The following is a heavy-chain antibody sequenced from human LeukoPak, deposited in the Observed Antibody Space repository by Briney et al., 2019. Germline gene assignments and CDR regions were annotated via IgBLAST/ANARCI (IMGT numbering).Heavy chain of an antibody. Sequence: PVGTPRLSCAASGFTFSSYSMSCVPEAPGEGLERIWSIYFSGSTYYNPSLKSRVTISVDTSKNQFSLKLGSVTAADTAVYYCARPILGSRGPFDPWGRGTLVTVSS. CDR1: GFTFSSYS. J-gene: IGHJ5*02. CDR3: ARPILGSRGPFDP. V-gene: IGHV4-39*07. CDR2: IYFSGST. D-gene: IGHD2-15*01.